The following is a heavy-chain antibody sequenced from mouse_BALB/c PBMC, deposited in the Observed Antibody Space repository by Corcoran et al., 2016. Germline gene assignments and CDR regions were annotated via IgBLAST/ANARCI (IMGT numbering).Heavy chain of an antibody. CDR2: INPYNDGT. D-gene: IGHD4-1*02. CDR1: GYTFTGYV. Sequence: EVQLQQSGPELVKPGASVKMSCKASGYTFTGYVMHWVKQKPGQGLEWIGYINPYNDGTKYNEKFKGKATLTSDKSSSTAYMELSSLTSEDSAVYYCAGAQLGQYFDVWGAGTTVTVSS. V-gene: IGHV1S136*01. CDR3: AGAQLGQYFDV. J-gene: IGHJ1*01.